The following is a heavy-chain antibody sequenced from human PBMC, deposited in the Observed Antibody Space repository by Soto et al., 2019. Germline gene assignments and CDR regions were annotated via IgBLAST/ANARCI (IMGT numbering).Heavy chain of an antibody. J-gene: IGHJ6*02. D-gene: IGHD4-17*01. CDR2: MSDGGSNT. V-gene: IGHV3-30-3*01. Sequence: QVELVESGGGVVQPGRSLRLSCAASGFTFSYFAMHWVRQAPGNGLEWVALMSDGGSNTFFADSVRGRFTISRDNSKNTLYLQMNSLRTEDTAVYYCARQTTSSPYYYYGMDVWGQGTTVTVSS. CDR3: ARQTTSSPYYYYGMDV. CDR1: GFTFSYFA.